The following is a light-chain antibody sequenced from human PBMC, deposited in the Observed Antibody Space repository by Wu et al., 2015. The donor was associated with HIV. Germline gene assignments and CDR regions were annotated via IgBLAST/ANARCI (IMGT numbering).Light chain of an antibody. CDR3: QQYVGSVL. V-gene: IGKV3-20*01. CDR2: GGS. Sequence: EIVLTQSPGTLSLSPGERATPSCKASQSVSSSYLAWCQQKPGQAPRLLIYGGSSRATGIPDRFSGSGSGTDFTLTISRLEPEDFAVYYCQQYVGSVLFGPGTKVDIK. CDR1: QSVSSSY. J-gene: IGKJ3*01.